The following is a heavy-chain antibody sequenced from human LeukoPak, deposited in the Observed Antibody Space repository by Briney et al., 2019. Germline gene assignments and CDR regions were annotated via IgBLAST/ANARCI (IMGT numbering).Heavy chain of an antibody. J-gene: IGHJ4*02. V-gene: IGHV3-21*01. Sequence: GGSLRLSCAASGFTFSTYSMNWVRQAPGKGLEWVSSITSSSTYIYYADSVKGRFTISRDNAKNSLYLQMNSLRAEDTAVYYCARDTEWELMGSYYFDYWDQGTLVTVSS. CDR2: ITSSSTYI. D-gene: IGHD1-26*01. CDR1: GFTFSTYS. CDR3: ARDTEWELMGSYYFDY.